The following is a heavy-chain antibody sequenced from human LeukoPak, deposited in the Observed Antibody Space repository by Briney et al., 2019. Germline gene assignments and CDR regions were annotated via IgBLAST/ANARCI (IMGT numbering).Heavy chain of an antibody. Sequence: SQTLSLTCTVSGGSLSSGTSYWSSIRQPAGKGLGWIGRIFTTVSTNFNPSLKSRVPIPLDTSKNHFFLKLSSLAAADTAVSYCARDGDGGASYGSGGQGILVTVSS. V-gene: IGHV4-61*02. J-gene: IGHJ5*01. D-gene: IGHD5-24*01. CDR1: GGSLSSGTSY. CDR3: ARDGDGGASYGS. CDR2: IFTTVST.